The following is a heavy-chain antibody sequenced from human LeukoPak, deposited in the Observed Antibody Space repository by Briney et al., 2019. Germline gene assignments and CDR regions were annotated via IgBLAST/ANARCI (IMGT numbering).Heavy chain of an antibody. CDR2: MYSSGST. CDR3: ARPYYYDSRIDP. V-gene: IGHV4-30-4*01. J-gene: IGHJ5*02. CDR1: GVSISSGDYY. Sequence: SETLSLTCTVSGVSISSGDYYWSWIRQPPGKGLEWIGYMYSSGSTYYNPSLKSRATISVDTSKNQFSLKLSSVTAADTAVSYCARPYYYDSRIDPWGQGTLVTVSS. D-gene: IGHD3-22*01.